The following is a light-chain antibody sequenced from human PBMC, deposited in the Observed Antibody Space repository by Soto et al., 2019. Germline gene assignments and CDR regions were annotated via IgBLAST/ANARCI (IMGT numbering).Light chain of an antibody. CDR3: QVWDISTDHLL. J-gene: IGLJ3*02. CDR2: GNG. CDR1: NIGTKS. Sequence: SYVLTQPPSVSVAPRQTATITCGGDNIGTKSVHWSQQRPGQAPVLVVQGNGDRPSGIPERFSGSSSGNTATLTINRVEAGDEADYYCQVWDISTDHLLFGGGTKVTVL. V-gene: IGLV3-21*02.